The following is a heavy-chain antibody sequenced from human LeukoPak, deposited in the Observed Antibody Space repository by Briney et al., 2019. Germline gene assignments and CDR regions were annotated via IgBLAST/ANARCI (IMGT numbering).Heavy chain of an antibody. J-gene: IGHJ4*02. D-gene: IGHD3-22*01. CDR1: GFTFSNYA. V-gene: IGHV3-30-3*01. CDR2: ISYDGSNK. CDR3: AKDSYYYDSSGYYTYYFDY. Sequence: GGSLRLSCAASGFTFSNYAVHWVRQAPGKGLEWVAVISYDGSNKYYADSVKGRFTISRDNSKNTLSLQMNSLRAEDTAVYYCAKDSYYYDSSGYYTYYFDYWGQGTLVTVSS.